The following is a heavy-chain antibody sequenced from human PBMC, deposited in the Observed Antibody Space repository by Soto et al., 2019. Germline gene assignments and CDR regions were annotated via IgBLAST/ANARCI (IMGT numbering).Heavy chain of an antibody. Sequence: SETLSLTCTVSGGSISSSSYYWGWIRQPPGKGLEWIGSIYYSGSTYYNPSLKSRVTISVDTSKNQFSLKLSSVTAADTAVYYCARFIMVRALLDAFDIWGQGTMVTVSS. J-gene: IGHJ3*02. V-gene: IGHV4-39*01. D-gene: IGHD3-10*01. CDR1: GGSISSSSYY. CDR3: ARFIMVRALLDAFDI. CDR2: IYYSGST.